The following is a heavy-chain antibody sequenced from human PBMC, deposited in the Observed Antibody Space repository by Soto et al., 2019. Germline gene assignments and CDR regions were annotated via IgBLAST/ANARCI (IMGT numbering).Heavy chain of an antibody. CDR1: EYRFTNYW. Sequence: VPQKISYNVSEYRFTNYWSSGVRRKPGTGLEWMGRIDPSDSSTSYSPSFQGHVTLSADTSISTAYLQWSSLKASDTAIYYCARHNDAFGTEHSYWGQGTQVTVSS. J-gene: IGHJ4*02. V-gene: IGHV5-10-1*01. CDR2: IDPSDSST. D-gene: IGHD1-1*01. CDR3: ARHNDAFGTEHSY.